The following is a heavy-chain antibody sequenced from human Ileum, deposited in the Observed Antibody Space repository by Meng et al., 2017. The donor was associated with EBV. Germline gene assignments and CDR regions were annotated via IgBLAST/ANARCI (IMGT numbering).Heavy chain of an antibody. J-gene: IGHJ4*02. V-gene: IGHV4-28*01. Sequence: QVPHKQSGPQLCNPSDPLSLTCAVSGSSIRMTNWWGWIRQPPGKGLEWIGYIDYSGSTSYNPSLKSRVTMSVDTSKNQFSLNLNSVTAVDTAVYYCARNVPGTSAYYDWGQGTLVTVSS. CDR2: IDYSGST. CDR1: GSSIRMTNW. D-gene: IGHD3-22*01. CDR3: ARNVPGTSAYYD.